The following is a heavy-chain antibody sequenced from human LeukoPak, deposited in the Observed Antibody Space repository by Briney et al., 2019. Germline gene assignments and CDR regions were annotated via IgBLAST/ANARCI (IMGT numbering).Heavy chain of an antibody. CDR3: ARDRGDDYGGNGAFDI. D-gene: IGHD4-23*01. CDR2: IYSGGST. Sequence: PGGSLRLSCAASGFTVSSNYMSWVRQAPGKGLEWVSVIYSGGSTYYADSVKGRFTISRDNSKNTLYLQMNSLRAEDTAVYYCARDRGDDYGGNGAFDIWGQGTMVTVSS. J-gene: IGHJ3*02. CDR1: GFTVSSNY. V-gene: IGHV3-53*01.